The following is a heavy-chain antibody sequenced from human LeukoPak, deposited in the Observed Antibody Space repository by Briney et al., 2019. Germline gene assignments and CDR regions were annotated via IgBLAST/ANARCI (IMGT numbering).Heavy chain of an antibody. CDR2: IRYDGSNK. Sequence: GGSLRLSCAASGFTFSSYGMHWVRQAPGKGLEWVAFIRYDGSNKYYADSVKGRFTISRDNSKITLYLQMNSLRAEDTAVYYCAKWGYCGGDCYWSETSWGQGTLVTVSS. V-gene: IGHV3-30*02. D-gene: IGHD2-21*01. J-gene: IGHJ5*02. CDR1: GFTFSSYG. CDR3: AKWGYCGGDCYWSETS.